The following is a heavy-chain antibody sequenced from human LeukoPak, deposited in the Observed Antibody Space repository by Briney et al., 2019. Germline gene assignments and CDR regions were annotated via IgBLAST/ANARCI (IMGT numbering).Heavy chain of an antibody. J-gene: IGHJ4*02. CDR3: ARGTGGSYYLGDYFDY. CDR2: MNPNSGNT. Sequence: ASVKVSWKASGYTFTSYDINWVRQATGQGLEWMGWMNPNSGNTGYAQKFQGRVTMTRNTSISTAYMELSSLRSEDTAVYYCARGTGGSYYLGDYFDYWGQGTLVTVSS. CDR1: GYTFTSYD. D-gene: IGHD1-26*01. V-gene: IGHV1-8*01.